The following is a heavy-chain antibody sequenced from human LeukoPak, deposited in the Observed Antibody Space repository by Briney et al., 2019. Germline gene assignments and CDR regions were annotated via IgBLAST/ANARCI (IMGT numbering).Heavy chain of an antibody. Sequence: GGSLRLCCAASGFTVSSNYMSWFRQAPGKGLERVGFIRSKAYGWTTEYAASVKGRFTISRDNSKNTQYLQMNSLRAEDTAVYYCARRAGAYSHPYDYWGQGTLVTVSS. V-gene: IGHV3-71*01. D-gene: IGHD4/OR15-4a*01. CDR3: ARRAGAYSHPYDY. CDR2: IRSKAYGWTT. J-gene: IGHJ4*02. CDR1: GFTVSSNY.